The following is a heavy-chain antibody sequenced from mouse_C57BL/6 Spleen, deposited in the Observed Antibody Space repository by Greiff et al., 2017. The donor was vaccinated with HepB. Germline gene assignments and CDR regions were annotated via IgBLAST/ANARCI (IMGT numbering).Heavy chain of an antibody. CDR1: GYAFSSSW. V-gene: IGHV1-82*01. Sequence: QVQLKESGPELVKPGASVKISCKASGYAFSSSWMNWVKQRPGKGLEWIGRIYPGDGDTNYNGKFKGKATLTADKSSSTAYMQLSSLTSEDSAVYFCARGIYYEHWYFDVWGTGTTVTVSS. CDR2: IYPGDGDT. CDR3: ARGIYYEHWYFDV. D-gene: IGHD2-4*01. J-gene: IGHJ1*03.